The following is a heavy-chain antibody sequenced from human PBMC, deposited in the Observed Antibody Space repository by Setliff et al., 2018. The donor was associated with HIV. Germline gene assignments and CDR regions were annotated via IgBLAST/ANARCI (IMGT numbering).Heavy chain of an antibody. Sequence: GASVQVSCKTSGGTFSSYGISWVRQAPGQGLEWMGGIIPMFGTGFYAQKFQGRVTITTDESRSTAYMELSSLSSEDTAVFYCARVGHSSSYHYYGMDVWGQGTTVTVSS. V-gene: IGHV1-69*05. J-gene: IGHJ6*02. CDR1: GGTFSSYG. CDR2: IIPMFGTG. CDR3: ARVGHSSSYHYYGMDV. D-gene: IGHD6-13*01.